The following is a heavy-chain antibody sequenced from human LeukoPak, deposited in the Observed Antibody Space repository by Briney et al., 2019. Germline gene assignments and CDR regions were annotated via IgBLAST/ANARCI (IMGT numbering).Heavy chain of an antibody. CDR1: GYSFNNYW. CDR3: ARRLTTATFVY. D-gene: IGHD4-11*01. Sequence: GESLKISWEGSGYSFNNYWIVWVRQMPGEGLEWMGIIYPGDSDTRYSPSFQGLVTISVDKSISTAYLQWSSLKASDTAMYYCARRLTTATFVYWGQGTLVTVSS. V-gene: IGHV5-51*01. J-gene: IGHJ4*02. CDR2: IYPGDSDT.